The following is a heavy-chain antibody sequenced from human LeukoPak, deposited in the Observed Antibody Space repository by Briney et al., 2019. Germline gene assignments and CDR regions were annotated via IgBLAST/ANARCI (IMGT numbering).Heavy chain of an antibody. D-gene: IGHD3-10*01. CDR1: GSTFSSYD. V-gene: IGHV1-8*02. CDR3: ARGPYGTGSHFDF. Sequence: ASVKVSCKASGSTFSSYDINWVRQATGQGLEWMGWMNPNSGDTGYTQRFQGRVTMTRDTSISTAYMELSSLRSEDTAVHYWARGPYGTGSHFDFWGQGTLVTVSS. CDR2: MNPNSGDT. J-gene: IGHJ4*02.